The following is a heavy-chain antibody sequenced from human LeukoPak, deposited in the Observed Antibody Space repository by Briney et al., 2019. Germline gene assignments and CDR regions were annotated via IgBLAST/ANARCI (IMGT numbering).Heavy chain of an antibody. CDR1: GFTVSSNY. CDR3: ARDRNSSGYLVY. J-gene: IGHJ4*02. V-gene: IGHV3-66*01. D-gene: IGHD3-22*01. CDR2: IYSGGST. Sequence: GGSLRLSCAASGFTVSSNYMSWVRQAPGKGLEWVSVIYSGGSTYYSDSVKGRFTISRDNSKNTLYLQMNSLRAEDTAVYYCARDRNSSGYLVYWGQGTLVTVSS.